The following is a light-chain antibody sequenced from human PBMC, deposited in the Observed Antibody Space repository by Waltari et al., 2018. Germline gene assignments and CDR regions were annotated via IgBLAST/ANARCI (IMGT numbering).Light chain of an antibody. V-gene: IGKV1-5*03. CDR3: QQYHRYPVT. Sequence: DIQMTQSPSALSAPVGASVPIPCRASQVIKTWLARYQQKPGKGPNLLIYKASSLESGVPSRFSGSASGTEFTLTISSLQPDDFATYFCQQYHRYPVTFGGGTKVDIK. CDR1: QVIKTW. CDR2: KAS. J-gene: IGKJ4*01.